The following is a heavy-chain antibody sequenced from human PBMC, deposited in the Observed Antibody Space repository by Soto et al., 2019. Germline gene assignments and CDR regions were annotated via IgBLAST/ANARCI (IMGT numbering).Heavy chain of an antibody. J-gene: IGHJ1*01. CDR2: IIPILGIA. CDR3: AGDGGVWASPVTTANGSQH. D-gene: IGHD4-17*01. CDR1: GGTFSSYT. V-gene: IGHV1-69*08. Sequence: QVQLVQSGAEVKKPGSSVKVSCKASGGTFSSYTISWVRQAPGQGLEWMGRIIPILGIANYAQKFQGRVTIPANKPTSKANRGRSGLRSEDTAVYSWAGDGGVWASPVTTANGSQHWGQGPLFTVSS.